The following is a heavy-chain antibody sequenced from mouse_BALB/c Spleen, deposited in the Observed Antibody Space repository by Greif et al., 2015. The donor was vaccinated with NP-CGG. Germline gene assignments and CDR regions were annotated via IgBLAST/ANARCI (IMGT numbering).Heavy chain of an antibody. CDR3: ARKYGNYFDY. CDR2: INPSTGYT. V-gene: IGHV1-7*01. Sequence: QVQLQQSGAELAKPGASVKMSCKASGYTFTSYWMHWVKQRPGQGLEWIGYINPSTGYTEYNQKFKDMATLTADKSSSTAYMQLSSLTSEDSAVYYCARKYGNYFDYWGQGTTLTVSS. J-gene: IGHJ2*01. D-gene: IGHD2-10*02. CDR1: GYTFTSYW.